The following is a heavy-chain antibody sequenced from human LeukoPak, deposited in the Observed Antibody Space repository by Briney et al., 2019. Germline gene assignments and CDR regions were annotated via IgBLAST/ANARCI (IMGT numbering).Heavy chain of an antibody. CDR1: GYSISSGYY. D-gene: IGHD2-2*02. CDR3: ARAARDQLLYAYFFDY. J-gene: IGHJ4*02. Sequence: SETLSLTCTVSGYSISSGYYWGWIRQPPGKGLEWIGSIYHSGSTYYNPSLKSRVTISVDTSKNQFSLKLSSVTAADTAAYYCARAARDQLLYAYFFDYWGQGTLVTVSS. V-gene: IGHV4-38-2*02. CDR2: IYHSGST.